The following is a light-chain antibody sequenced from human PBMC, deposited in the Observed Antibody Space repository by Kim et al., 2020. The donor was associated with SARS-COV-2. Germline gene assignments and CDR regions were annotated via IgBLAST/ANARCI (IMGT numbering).Light chain of an antibody. V-gene: IGKV3-20*01. CDR1: QSVSSSY. J-gene: IGKJ4*01. Sequence: LSPGESATLSCRASQSVSSSYLAWYQQKPGQAPRLLIYGASSSATGIPDRFSGSGSGTDFTLTISRLEPEDFAVYYCQQYGSPLTFGGGTKVDIK. CDR3: QQYGSPLT. CDR2: GAS.